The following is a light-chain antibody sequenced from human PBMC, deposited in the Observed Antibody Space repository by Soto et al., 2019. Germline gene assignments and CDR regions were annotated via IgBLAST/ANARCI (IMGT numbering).Light chain of an antibody. V-gene: IGLV2-8*01. CDR1: RSDVGDSNY. CDR3: ASYADFNNFGV. Sequence: QSALTQPPSASGSPGQSVTIPCTGTRSDVGDSNYVSWYQHHPGEAPKLLIYEVGKRPSGVSDRFSGSKSGNTASLTVSGLQAEDEADYYCASYADFNNFGVFGTGTKVTVL. J-gene: IGLJ1*01. CDR2: EVG.